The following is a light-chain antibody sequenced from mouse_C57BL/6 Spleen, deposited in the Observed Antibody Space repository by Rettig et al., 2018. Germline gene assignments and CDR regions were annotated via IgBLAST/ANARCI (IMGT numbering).Light chain of an antibody. Sequence: DIVMTQSPATLSVTPGDRVSLSCRASQSSSDYLHWYQQKSHESPRLLIKYASQSISGIPSRFSGSGSGSDFTLSINSVEPEDVGVYYCQNGHSFPRTFGGGTKLEIK. V-gene: IGKV5-39*01. J-gene: IGKJ1*01. CDR3: QNGHSFPRT. CDR1: QSSSDY. CDR2: YAS.